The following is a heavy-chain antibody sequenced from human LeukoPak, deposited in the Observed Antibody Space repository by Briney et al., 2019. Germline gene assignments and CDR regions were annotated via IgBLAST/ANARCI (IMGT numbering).Heavy chain of an antibody. V-gene: IGHV1-2*02. CDR1: GYTFSNYY. CDR3: ATFEYTSSSLNY. Sequence: PGASVKVSCKASGYTFSNYYMHWVRQAPGQGLEWMGWINPNSGGTNYAQKFQGRVTMTRDTSISTAYMELSRLRSDDTAVYYCATFEYTSSSLNYWGQGTLVTVSS. J-gene: IGHJ4*02. D-gene: IGHD6-6*01. CDR2: INPNSGGT.